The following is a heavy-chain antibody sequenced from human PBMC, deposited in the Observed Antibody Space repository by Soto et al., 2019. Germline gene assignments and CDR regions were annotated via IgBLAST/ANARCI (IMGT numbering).Heavy chain of an antibody. CDR1: GYTFTGYY. D-gene: IGHD3-22*01. V-gene: IGHV1-2*02. J-gene: IGHJ5*02. CDR2: INPNSGGT. Sequence: ASVKISCKASGYTFTGYYMHWVRQAPGQGLEWMGWINPNSGGTNYAQKFQGRVTMTRDTSISTAYMELSRLRSDDTAVYYCARAWGGSTYYYDSSGLHHWGQVTLVTVSS. CDR3: ARAWGGSTYYYDSSGLHH.